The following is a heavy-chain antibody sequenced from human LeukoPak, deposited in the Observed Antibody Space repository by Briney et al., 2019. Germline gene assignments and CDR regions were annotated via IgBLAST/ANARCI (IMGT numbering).Heavy chain of an antibody. Sequence: SGGSLRLSCAASGFTFSSYGMHWVRQAPGKGLEWVAFIRYDGSNKYYADSVKGRFTISRDNSKNTLYLQMNSLRAEDTAVYYCAKDQGYSYGHSLDYWGQGTLVTVSS. D-gene: IGHD5-18*01. J-gene: IGHJ4*02. CDR2: IRYDGSNK. CDR1: GFTFSSYG. V-gene: IGHV3-30*02. CDR3: AKDQGYSYGHSLDY.